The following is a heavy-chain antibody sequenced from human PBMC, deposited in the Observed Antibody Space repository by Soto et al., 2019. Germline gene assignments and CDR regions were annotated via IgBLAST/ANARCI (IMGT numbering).Heavy chain of an antibody. CDR2: XXXXXXXXXX. J-gene: IGHJ6*02. Sequence: EVQLVESGGGLVKPGGSLRLSCAASGFTFSNAWMNWVRQAPGKGLXXXXXXXXXXXXXXXDYAAPVKGRFTISRDDSKXTLXLXMNSLXTXXXXXXXXXXXXXXXXXXXXXXXXXXXXXSYGMDVWGQGTTVTVSS. CDR1: GFTFSNAW. V-gene: IGHV3-15*07. CDR3: XXXXXXXXXXXXXXXXXXXXXSYGMDV.